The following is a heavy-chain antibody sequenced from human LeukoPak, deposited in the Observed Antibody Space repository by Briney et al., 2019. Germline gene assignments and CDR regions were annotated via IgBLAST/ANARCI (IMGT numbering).Heavy chain of an antibody. D-gene: IGHD6-13*01. CDR1: GFTFSSYG. V-gene: IGHV3-33*01. CDR2: IWYDGSNK. J-gene: IGHJ4*02. Sequence: PGGSLRLSCAASGFTFSSYGMHWVRQAPGKGLEWVAVIWYDGSNKYYADSVRGRFTISRDNSKNTVYLQMNSLRDEDTAVYYCARAEIGAVETYYFDYWGQGILVTVSS. CDR3: ARAEIGAVETYYFDY.